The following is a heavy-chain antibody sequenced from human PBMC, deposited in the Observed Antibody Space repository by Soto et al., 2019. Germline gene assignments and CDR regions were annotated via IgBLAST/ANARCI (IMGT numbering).Heavy chain of an antibody. CDR3: ARERRLLWFGELLEYFDY. D-gene: IGHD3-10*01. V-gene: IGHV3-53*01. Sequence: GGSLRLSCAASGFTVSSNYMSWVRQAPGKGLEWVSVIYSGGSTYYADSVKGRFTISRDNSKNTLYLQMNSLRAEDTAVYYCARERRLLWFGELLEYFDYWGQGTLVTVSS. J-gene: IGHJ4*02. CDR1: GFTVSSNY. CDR2: IYSGGST.